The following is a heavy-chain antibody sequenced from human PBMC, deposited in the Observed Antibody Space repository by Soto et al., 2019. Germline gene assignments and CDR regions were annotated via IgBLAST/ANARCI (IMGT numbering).Heavy chain of an antibody. J-gene: IGHJ4*02. V-gene: IGHV3-48*01. Sequence: GGSLRLSCAASGFTFSSYSMNWVRQAPGKGLEWVSYISSSSSTIYYADSVKGRFTISRDNAKNSLYLQMNSLRAEDTAVYYCARAHHGGVIVPNFDYWGQGTLVTVSS. CDR2: ISSSSSTI. D-gene: IGHD3-16*02. CDR1: GFTFSSYS. CDR3: ARAHHGGVIVPNFDY.